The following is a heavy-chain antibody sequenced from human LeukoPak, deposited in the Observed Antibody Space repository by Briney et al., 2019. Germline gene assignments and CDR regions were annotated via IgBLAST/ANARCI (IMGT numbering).Heavy chain of an antibody. J-gene: IGHJ4*02. Sequence: ASVKVSCKASGYTFTSYGIGWVRQAPGQGLEWMGWISAYNGNTNYAQKLQGRVTMTTDTSTSTAYMELRSLRSDDTAVYYCARVGFTMVRGVILRGYYFDYWGQGTLVTVSS. CDR1: GYTFTSYG. V-gene: IGHV1-18*01. D-gene: IGHD3-10*01. CDR2: ISAYNGNT. CDR3: ARVGFTMVRGVILRGYYFDY.